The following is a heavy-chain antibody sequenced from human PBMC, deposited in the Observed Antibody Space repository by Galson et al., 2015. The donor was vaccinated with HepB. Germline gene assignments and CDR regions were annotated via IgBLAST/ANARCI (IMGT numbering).Heavy chain of an antibody. J-gene: IGHJ4*02. Sequence: SLRLSCAASGLAFSNAWMSWVRQAPGKGPEWVGRIKSKTDGGTTDYAAPVKGRFTISRDDSKNTLYLQMNSLKTEDTAVYYCTTDRYSYGYYYFDYWGQGTLVTISS. V-gene: IGHV3-15*01. D-gene: IGHD5-18*01. CDR3: TTDRYSYGYYYFDY. CDR2: IKSKTDGGTT. CDR1: GLAFSNAW.